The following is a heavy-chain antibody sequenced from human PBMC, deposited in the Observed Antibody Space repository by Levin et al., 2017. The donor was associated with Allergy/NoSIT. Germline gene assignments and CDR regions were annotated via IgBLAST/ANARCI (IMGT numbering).Heavy chain of an antibody. D-gene: IGHD5-12*01. CDR2: IYYSGST. CDR3: ARVGISDYADYYFDY. J-gene: IGHJ4*02. Sequence: SETLSLTCTVSGGSISSGDYYWSWIRQPPGKGLEWIGYIYYSGSTYYNPSLKSRVTISVDTSKNQFSLKLSSVTAADTAVYYCARVGISDYADYYFDYWGQGTLVTVSS. V-gene: IGHV4-30-4*01. CDR1: GGSISSGDYY.